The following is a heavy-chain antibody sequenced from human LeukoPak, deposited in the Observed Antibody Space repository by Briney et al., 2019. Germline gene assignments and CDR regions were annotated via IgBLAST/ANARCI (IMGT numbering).Heavy chain of an antibody. CDR1: GYTFTSYG. CDR2: IIPILGIA. Sequence: GASVKVSCKASGYTFTSYGINWVRRAPGQGLEWMGRIIPILGIANYAQKFQGRVTITADKSTSTAYMELSSLRSEDTAVYYCAILFGENDYWGQGTLVTVSS. J-gene: IGHJ4*02. V-gene: IGHV1-69*04. CDR3: AILFGENDY. D-gene: IGHD3-10*02.